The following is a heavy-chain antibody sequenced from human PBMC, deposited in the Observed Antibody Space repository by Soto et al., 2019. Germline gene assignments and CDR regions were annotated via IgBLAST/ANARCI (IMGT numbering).Heavy chain of an antibody. CDR2: ISSSSSYI. J-gene: IGHJ3*02. CDR1: GFTFSSYS. D-gene: IGHD4-17*01. V-gene: IGHV3-21*04. Sequence: GGSLRLSCAASGFTFSSYSMNCVRQAPGKGLEWVSSISSSSSYIYYADSVKGRLTISRDNAKNSLYLQMNSLRAEDTAVYYCARDPRTTHDAFDIWGQGTMVTVSS. CDR3: ARDPRTTHDAFDI.